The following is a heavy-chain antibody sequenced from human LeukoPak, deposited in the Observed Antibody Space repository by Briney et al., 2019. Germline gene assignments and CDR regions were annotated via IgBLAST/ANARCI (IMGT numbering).Heavy chain of an antibody. CDR1: GGCFSGYY. Sequence: SETLSLTCVVYGGCFSGYYWSWIRQPPGKGLEWIGEINQSGSTNYNPSLKSRVTISVDTSKNQFSLRVSSVTAADTAVYYCARLYGSGSYYRHWGQGTLVTVSS. V-gene: IGHV4-34*01. D-gene: IGHD3-10*01. J-gene: IGHJ4*02. CDR3: ARLYGSGSYYRH. CDR2: INQSGST.